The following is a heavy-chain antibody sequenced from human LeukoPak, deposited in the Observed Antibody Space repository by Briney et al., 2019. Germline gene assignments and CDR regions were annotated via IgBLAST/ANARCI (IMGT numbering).Heavy chain of an antibody. V-gene: IGHV1-8*01. J-gene: IGHJ4*02. D-gene: IGHD3-16*01. CDR2: MDPNIGST. CDR1: GYTFTSYD. CDR3: AREFRLEPPTQGDDY. Sequence: GASVKVSCKASGYTFTSYDINWVRQATGRGLDWMGYMDPNIGSTGYARKFQGGVTMTRSTSISPDYMELSRLRPDDTAVYYCAREFRLEPPTQGDDYWGQGTLVTVSS.